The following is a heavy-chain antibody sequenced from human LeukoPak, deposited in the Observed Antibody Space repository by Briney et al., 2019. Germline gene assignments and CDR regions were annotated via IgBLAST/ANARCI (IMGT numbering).Heavy chain of an antibody. J-gene: IGHJ4*02. CDR3: VTRVKSTGDY. D-gene: IGHD1-1*01. V-gene: IGHV3-15*01. CDR2: IKTKTDGGTT. Sequence: GGSLRLSCEASGFTFSNVGMNWVRQAPGKGLEWIGRIKTKTDGGTTEYAALVKGRFTISRDDSKNTVYLQMNSLKTEDTALYYCVTRVKSTGDYWGQGTLVTVSS. CDR1: GFTFSNVG.